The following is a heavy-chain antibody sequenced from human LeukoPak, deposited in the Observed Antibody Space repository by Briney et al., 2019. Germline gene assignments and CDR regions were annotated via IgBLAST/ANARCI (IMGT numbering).Heavy chain of an antibody. D-gene: IGHD6-19*01. CDR1: GFVSDNVA. V-gene: IGHV3-9*02. Sequence: GGALSLSCAISGFVSDNVAMHWVRQAPGKGLEWVAGISHNSGSIGYADSVRGRFIISRDNAKKSLSLQMNSLRPEDTAVYFCARVGAVSPESWGQGTLVTVSS. CDR3: ARVGAVSPES. J-gene: IGHJ5*02. CDR2: ISHNSGSI.